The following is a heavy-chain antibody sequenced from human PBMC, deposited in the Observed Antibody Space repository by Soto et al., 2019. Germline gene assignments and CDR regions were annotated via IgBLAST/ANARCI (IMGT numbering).Heavy chain of an antibody. CDR2: ISGSGGST. D-gene: IGHD2-21*01. CDR1: GFTFSSYA. V-gene: IGHV3-23*01. Sequence: GGSLRLSCAASGFTFSSYAMSWVRQAPGKGLEWVSAISGSGGSTYYADSVKGRFTISRDNSKNTLYLQMNSLRAEDTAVYYCAKFSKPPIRESDDAFDIWGQGTMVTVSS. J-gene: IGHJ3*02. CDR3: AKFSKPPIRESDDAFDI.